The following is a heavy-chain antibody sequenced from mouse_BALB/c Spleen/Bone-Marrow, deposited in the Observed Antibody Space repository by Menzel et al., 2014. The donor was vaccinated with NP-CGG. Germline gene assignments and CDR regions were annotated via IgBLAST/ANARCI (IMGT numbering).Heavy chain of an antibody. J-gene: IGHJ3*01. Sequence: LVESGAELVKPGASVRLSCKAPGYTFTNYYMYWVKQRPGQGLEWIGEINPSNGGTSFNEKFKSKATLTVDKSSNTTYMQLSSLTSEDSAVYYCTRSGNYLFAYWGQGTLVTVSA. CDR1: GYTFTNYY. CDR2: INPSNGGT. V-gene: IGHV1S81*02. D-gene: IGHD2-1*01. CDR3: TRSGNYLFAY.